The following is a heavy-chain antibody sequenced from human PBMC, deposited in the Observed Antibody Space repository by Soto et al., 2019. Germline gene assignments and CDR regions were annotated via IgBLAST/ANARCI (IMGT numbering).Heavy chain of an antibody. D-gene: IGHD6-19*01. CDR1: GGSISSSSYY. Sequence: QLQLQESGPGLVKPSETLSLTCTVSGGSISSSSYYWGWIRQPPGKGLEWIGSIYYSGSTYYNPSLKRRVTISVDTSKKQFYLKLSSVTAADTAVYYCGYSSGWYVYYWGQGTLVTVFS. V-gene: IGHV4-39*01. CDR3: GYSSGWYVYY. J-gene: IGHJ4*02. CDR2: IYYSGST.